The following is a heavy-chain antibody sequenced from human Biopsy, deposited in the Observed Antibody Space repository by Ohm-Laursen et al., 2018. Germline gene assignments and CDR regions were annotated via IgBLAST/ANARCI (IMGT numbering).Heavy chain of an antibody. D-gene: IGHD3-10*01. V-gene: IGHV1-46*01. CDR3: AADSGSGSHFRFDY. CDR2: INPSGSDA. J-gene: IGHJ4*02. Sequence: ASVKVSCNPSGYTFTNYYMHWVRQAPGQGLEWMGIINPSGSDATYAQKFQGRVTMTRDTSTSTAYMDLSSLRSEDTAVYYCAADSGSGSHFRFDYWGQGALVSVSS. CDR1: GYTFTNYY.